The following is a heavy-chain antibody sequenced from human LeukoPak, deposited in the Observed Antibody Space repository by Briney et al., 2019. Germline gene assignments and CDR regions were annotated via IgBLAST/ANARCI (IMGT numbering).Heavy chain of an antibody. CDR1: GGSISSYY. D-gene: IGHD1-26*01. CDR3: ARSSGAYRSFDY. J-gene: IGHJ4*02. CDR2: IYYSGTT. V-gene: IGHV4-59*01. Sequence: SETLSLTCTVSGGSISSYYWSWIRQPRGKGLEWIGYIYYSGTTDYNPSLRSRVTISVDTSNNQFSPKVSSVTAADTAVYYCARSSGAYRSFDYWGQGSLVTVSS.